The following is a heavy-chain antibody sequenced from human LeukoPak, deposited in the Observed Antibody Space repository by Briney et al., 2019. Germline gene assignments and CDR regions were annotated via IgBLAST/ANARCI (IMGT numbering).Heavy chain of an antibody. CDR2: LIENGATT. D-gene: IGHD5-24*01. CDR3: ARGGPRDGYNSN. J-gene: IGHJ4*02. V-gene: IGHV3-23*01. Sequence: GGSLRLSCAASGFTFSSHAMSWVRRAPGKGLEWVSGLIENGATTYYADSVKGRFTISRDNSKNTLYLQMNSLRAEDTAVYYCARGGPRDGYNSNWGQGTLVTVSS. CDR1: GFTFSSHA.